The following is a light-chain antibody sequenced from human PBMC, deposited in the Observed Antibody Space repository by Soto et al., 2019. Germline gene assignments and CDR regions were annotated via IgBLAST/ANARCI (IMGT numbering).Light chain of an antibody. CDR2: AAS. CDR3: QQSYSTPLT. J-gene: IGKJ3*01. V-gene: IGKV1-39*01. CDR1: QSISSY. Sequence: DIQMTQSPSSLSASVGDRVTITCRASQSISSYINWYQQKPGKAPKLLIYAASNLQSGVPSRFSGSGSGTDFTLTISSLQPEDFATYYCQQSYSTPLTFGPGTKVDI.